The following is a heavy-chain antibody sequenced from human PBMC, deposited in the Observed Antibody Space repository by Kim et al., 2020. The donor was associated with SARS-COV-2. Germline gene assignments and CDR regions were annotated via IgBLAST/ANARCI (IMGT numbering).Heavy chain of an antibody. D-gene: IGHD3-10*01. CDR2: INTNTGNP. J-gene: IGHJ5*02. Sequence: ASVKVSCKASGYTFTSYAMNWVRQAPGQGLEWMGWINTNTGNPTYAQGFPGRVVFSLDTSTSTAYLQISSLKAEDTAVYYCARDQTLGLNLWFADNWFDPWGQGTLVTVSS. V-gene: IGHV7-4-1*02. CDR1: GYTFTSYA. CDR3: ARDQTLGLNLWFADNWFDP.